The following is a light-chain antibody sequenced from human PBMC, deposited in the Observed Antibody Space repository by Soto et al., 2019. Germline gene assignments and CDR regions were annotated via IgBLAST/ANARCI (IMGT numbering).Light chain of an antibody. CDR2: EVT. Sequence: QSALTQPASVSGSPGQSITISCTGTSSDVGGYNYVSWYQQHPGKAPKLIIYEVTNRPSGVSNRFSGSKSGNTASLTISGLQAEDEADYYCSSYTSSTTPYVFGIGTQLTVL. J-gene: IGLJ7*01. CDR1: SSDVGGYNY. V-gene: IGLV2-14*01. CDR3: SSYTSSTTPYV.